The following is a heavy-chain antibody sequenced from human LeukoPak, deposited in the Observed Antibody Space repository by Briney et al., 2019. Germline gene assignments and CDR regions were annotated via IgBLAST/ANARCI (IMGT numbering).Heavy chain of an antibody. CDR3: ASDSYSSIGYY. D-gene: IGHD6-13*01. CDR1: GGSFTGYY. CDR2: ISPRGT. J-gene: IGHJ4*02. V-gene: IGHV4-34*01. Sequence: PSETLSLTCVLYGGSFTGYYWSWIRQFPGKGLEWIGEISPRGTTYNPSLKSRVTISLDTTKNQFSLILTSMSAADAAVYFCASDSYSSIGYYWSQGTLVTVSS.